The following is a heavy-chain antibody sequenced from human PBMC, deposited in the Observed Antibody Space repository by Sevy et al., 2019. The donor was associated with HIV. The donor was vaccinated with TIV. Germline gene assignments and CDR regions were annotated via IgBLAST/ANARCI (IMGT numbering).Heavy chain of an antibody. D-gene: IGHD1-26*01. CDR3: ARDGGYSIKWYPLY. Sequence: GGSLRLSCAASEFTFSTYGRHWVRQAPGKGLEWVAVISYEGTETFYAASVEDRFTISRDNSKNMLSLQINSLKPEDTAVYYCARDGGYSIKWYPLYWGHGTLVTVSS. V-gene: IGHV3-30*03. J-gene: IGHJ4*01. CDR2: ISYEGTET. CDR1: EFTFSTYG.